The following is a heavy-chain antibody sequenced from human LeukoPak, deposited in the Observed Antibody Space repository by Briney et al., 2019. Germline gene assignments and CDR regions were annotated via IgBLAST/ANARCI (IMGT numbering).Heavy chain of an antibody. J-gene: IGHJ6*02. V-gene: IGHV3-23*01. Sequence: GGSLRLSCAASGFTFSSYSMNWVRQAPGKGLEWVSAISGSGGSTYYADSVKGRFTISRDNSKNTLYLQMNSLRAEDTAVYYCAKDGPLWFGIRYYYYYGMDVWGQGTTVTVSS. CDR1: GFTFSSYS. CDR3: AKDGPLWFGIRYYYYYGMDV. D-gene: IGHD3-10*01. CDR2: ISGSGGST.